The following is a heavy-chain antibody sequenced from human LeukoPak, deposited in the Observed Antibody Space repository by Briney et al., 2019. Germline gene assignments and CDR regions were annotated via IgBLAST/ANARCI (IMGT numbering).Heavy chain of an antibody. CDR3: ARVPEQRHWNFDY. J-gene: IGHJ4*02. V-gene: IGHV3-21*01. Sequence: GGSLRLSCAASGFTLSSYSMNWVRQAPGKGLEWVSSISSSSSYIYYADSVKGRFTISRDNAKNSLYLQMNSLRAEDTAVYYCARVPEQRHWNFDYWGQGTLVTVSS. CDR2: ISSSSSYI. D-gene: IGHD6-25*01. CDR1: GFTLSSYS.